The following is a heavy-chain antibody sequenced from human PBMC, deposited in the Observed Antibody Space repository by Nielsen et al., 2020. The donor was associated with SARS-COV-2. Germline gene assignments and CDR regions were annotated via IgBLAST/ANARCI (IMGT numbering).Heavy chain of an antibody. CDR1: GDSVSSSSVA. Sequence: SQTLSLTCVISGDSVSSSSVAWNWIRQSPSRGLEWLGRIYYRSMWFYEYATFVRSRITIDPDTSKNHFSLHLNSVTSEDTAMYYCTRDPGYYHGMDVWGQGTTVIVSS. CDR3: TRDPGYYHGMDV. CDR2: IYYRSMWFY. V-gene: IGHV6-1*01. J-gene: IGHJ6*02.